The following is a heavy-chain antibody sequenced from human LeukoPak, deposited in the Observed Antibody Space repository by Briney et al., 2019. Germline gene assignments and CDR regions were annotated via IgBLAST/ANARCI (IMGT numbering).Heavy chain of an antibody. CDR1: GFTFSSYA. V-gene: IGHV3-23*01. D-gene: IGHD2-15*01. CDR2: ISGSGGTT. Sequence: GGSLRLSCAASGFTFSSYAMRWVRQAPGKGLEWVTGISGSGGTTYYADSVKGRFTISRDNSKNTLYLQMNSLRAEDTAVYYCAKGQTSSPYYYYGMDVWGQGTTVTVSS. CDR3: AKGQTSSPYYYYGMDV. J-gene: IGHJ6*02.